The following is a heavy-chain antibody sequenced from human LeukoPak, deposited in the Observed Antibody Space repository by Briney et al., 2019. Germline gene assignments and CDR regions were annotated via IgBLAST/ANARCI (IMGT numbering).Heavy chain of an antibody. CDR2: ISSSGSTI. Sequence: GGSLRLSCAASGFTFSSYEMNWVRQAPGKGLEWVSYISSSGSTIHYADSVKGRFTISRDNAKNSLYLQMNSLRAEDTAVYYCARVDGDYSEYWGQGTLVTVSS. V-gene: IGHV3-48*03. J-gene: IGHJ4*02. CDR3: ARVDGDYSEY. CDR1: GFTFSSYE. D-gene: IGHD4-17*01.